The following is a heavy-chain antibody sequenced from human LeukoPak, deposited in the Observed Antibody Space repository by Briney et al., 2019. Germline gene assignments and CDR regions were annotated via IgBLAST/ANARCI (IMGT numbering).Heavy chain of an antibody. D-gene: IGHD6-13*01. CDR3: AREMAAADY. CDR1: GFTFSGYW. J-gene: IGHJ4*02. CDR2: IKQDGSEK. Sequence: GGSLRLSCAASGFTFSGYWMSWVRQAPGKGLEWVANIKQDGSEKYYVDSVKGRFTISRDNAKNSLYPQMNSLRAEDTAVYYCAREMAAADYWGQGTLVTVSS. V-gene: IGHV3-7*01.